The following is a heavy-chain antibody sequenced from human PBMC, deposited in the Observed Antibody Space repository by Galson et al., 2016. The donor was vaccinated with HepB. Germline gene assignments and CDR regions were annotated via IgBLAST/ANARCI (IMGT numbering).Heavy chain of an antibody. CDR1: GVSIRNSGRY. CDR3: TTSWYYDSWSGHSHEGWFDP. CDR2: ISHSGSA. D-gene: IGHD3-3*01. J-gene: IGHJ5*02. V-gene: IGHV4-31*03. Sequence: TLSLTCSVSGVSIRNSGRYWTWVRQHPGQGLEWIGYISHSGSAYYNLSPRSRLTISVDTSKNQFSLKLSSVTAADTARYYCTTSWYYDSWSGHSHEGWFDPWGQGILVTVSS.